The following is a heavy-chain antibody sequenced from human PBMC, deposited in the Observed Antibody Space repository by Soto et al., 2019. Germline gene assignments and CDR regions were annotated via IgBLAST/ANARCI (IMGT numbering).Heavy chain of an antibody. CDR2: FIPIFDAA. Sequence: SVKVSCKASGGTFSNYAINWVRQAPGQGLEWMGGFIPIFDAANYAQNFRGRVTITADESTSTAYMELSGLRSEDTAMYYCARKAESYGFDIWGPGTLVTVSS. V-gene: IGHV1-69*13. J-gene: IGHJ3*02. D-gene: IGHD3-10*01. CDR1: GGTFSNYA. CDR3: ARKAESYGFDI.